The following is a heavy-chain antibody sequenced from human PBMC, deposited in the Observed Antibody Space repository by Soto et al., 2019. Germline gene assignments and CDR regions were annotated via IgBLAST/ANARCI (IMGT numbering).Heavy chain of an antibody. CDR3: ARDRARHGYSGRDGMDV. Sequence: GGSLRLSCAASGFTFSSYDMHWVRQATGKGLEWVSAIGTAGDTYYPGSVKGRFTISRENAKNSLYLQMNSLRAGDTAVYYCARDRARHGYSGRDGMDVWGQGTTVTVSS. CDR1: GFTFSSYD. CDR2: IGTAGDT. V-gene: IGHV3-13*01. J-gene: IGHJ6*02. D-gene: IGHD5-18*01.